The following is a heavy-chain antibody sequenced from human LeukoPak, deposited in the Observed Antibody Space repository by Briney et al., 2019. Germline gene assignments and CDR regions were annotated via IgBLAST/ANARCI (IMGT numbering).Heavy chain of an antibody. Sequence: SETLSLTCAVYGGSFSGYYWSWIHQPPGKGLEWIGEINHSGSTNYNPSLKSRVIISVDTSKNQFSLKLSSVTAADTAVYYCARLYGSGSYYRHWGQGILVTVSS. CDR2: INHSGST. V-gene: IGHV4-34*01. D-gene: IGHD3-10*01. J-gene: IGHJ4*02. CDR1: GGSFSGYY. CDR3: ARLYGSGSYYRH.